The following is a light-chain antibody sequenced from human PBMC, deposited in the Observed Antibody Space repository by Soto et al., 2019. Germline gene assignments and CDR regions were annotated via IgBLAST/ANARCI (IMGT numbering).Light chain of an antibody. J-gene: IGLJ1*01. V-gene: IGLV2-23*01. Sequence: QPVLAQPASVSGWPGESITISCTGTSDNVGAYNSVSWYQQLPHKAPQVILYKGTQRPSGVSSRFSGSTSGNAASLTISCLQAGDEADSFCCSSAPERTYVFGTGTKVTVL. CDR1: SDNVGAYNS. CDR2: KGT. CDR3: CSSAPERTYV.